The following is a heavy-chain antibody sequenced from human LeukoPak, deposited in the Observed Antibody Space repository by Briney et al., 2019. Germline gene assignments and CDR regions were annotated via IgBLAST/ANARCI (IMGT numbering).Heavy chain of an antibody. CDR2: MNPNSGNT. CDR3: ARVNYGSGSYYLYYYGMDV. CDR1: GYTFTSYD. V-gene: IGHV1-8*01. J-gene: IGHJ6*02. Sequence: GASVKVSCKASGYTFTSYDINWVRQATGQGLEWMGWMNPNSGNTGYAQKFQGRVTMTRNTSISTAYMELSSLRSEDTAVYYCARVNYGSGSYYLYYYGMDVWGQGTTVTVSS. D-gene: IGHD3-10*01.